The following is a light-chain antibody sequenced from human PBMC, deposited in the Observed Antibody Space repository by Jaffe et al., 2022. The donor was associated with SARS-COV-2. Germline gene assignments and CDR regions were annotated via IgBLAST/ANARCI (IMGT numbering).Light chain of an antibody. CDR1: SSDVGGYHY. Sequence: QSALTQPPSASGSPGQSVTISCTGTSSDVGGYHYVSWYQQHPGKAPKLMIYEVSKRPSGVPDRFSGSKSGNTASLTVSGLQADDEADYYCSSYADTNNRYVFGTGTKVTVL. J-gene: IGLJ1*01. V-gene: IGLV2-8*01. CDR3: SSYADTNNRYV. CDR2: EVS.